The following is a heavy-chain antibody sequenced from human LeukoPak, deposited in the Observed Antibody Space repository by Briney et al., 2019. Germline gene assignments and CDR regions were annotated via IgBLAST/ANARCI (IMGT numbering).Heavy chain of an antibody. CDR1: GGSIGNTYY. J-gene: IGHJ5*02. V-gene: IGHV4-39*07. CDR3: ARVAPGLPWFDP. CDR2: IYYSGST. Sequence: SETLSLTCTVSGGSIGNTYYWGWIRQPPGKGLEWIGSIYYSGSTYYNPSLKSRVTISVDTSKNQFSLKLSSVTAADTAVYYCARVAPGLPWFDPWGQGTLVTVSS. D-gene: IGHD4-11*01.